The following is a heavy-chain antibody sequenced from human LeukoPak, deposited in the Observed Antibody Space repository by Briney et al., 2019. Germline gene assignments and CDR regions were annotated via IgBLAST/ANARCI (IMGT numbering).Heavy chain of an antibody. CDR2: IYYSGST. J-gene: IGHJ4*02. CDR3: ARDRPPDY. Sequence: PSETLSLTCTVSGGSISSYYWSWIRQPPGKGLEWIGYIYYSGSTNYNPSLKSRVTISVDTSKNQFSLKLSSVTAADTAMYYCARDRPPDYWGQGTLVTVSS. D-gene: IGHD6-6*01. CDR1: GGSISSYY. V-gene: IGHV4-59*01.